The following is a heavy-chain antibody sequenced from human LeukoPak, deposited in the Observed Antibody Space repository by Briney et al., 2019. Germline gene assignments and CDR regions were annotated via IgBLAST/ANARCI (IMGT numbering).Heavy chain of an antibody. D-gene: IGHD5-12*01. J-gene: IGHJ4*02. V-gene: IGHV3-53*01. CDR3: ASIVATIRFDY. CDR2: IYSGGST. Sequence: GGFLRLSCAASGFTVSSNYMSWVRQAPGKGLEWVSVIYSGGSTYYADSVKGRFTISRDNSKNTLYLQMNSLRAEDTAVYYCASIVATIRFDYWGQGTLVTVSS. CDR1: GFTVSSNY.